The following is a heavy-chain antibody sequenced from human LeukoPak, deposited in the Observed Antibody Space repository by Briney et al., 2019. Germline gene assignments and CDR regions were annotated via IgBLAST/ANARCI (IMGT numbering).Heavy chain of an antibody. D-gene: IGHD4-23*01. CDR3: ARDLGGYYFDY. V-gene: IGHV3-53*01. CDR2: IYSGGST. Sequence: PGGSLRLSCAASGFTVSSNYMSWVRRAPGRGLEWVSVIYSGGSTYYADSVKGRFTISRDNTKNTLYLQMNSLRAEDTAVYYCARDLGGYYFDYWGQGTLVTVSS. CDR1: GFTVSSNY. J-gene: IGHJ4*02.